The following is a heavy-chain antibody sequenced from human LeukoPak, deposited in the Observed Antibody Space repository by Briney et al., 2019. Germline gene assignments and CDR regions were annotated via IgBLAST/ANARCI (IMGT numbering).Heavy chain of an antibody. D-gene: IGHD3-22*01. V-gene: IGHV1-18*01. Sequence: GASVKVSCKASGYTFTSYGISWVRQAPGQGLEWMGWISAYNGNTNYAQKLQGRVTMTTDTSTSTAYMELRSLRFDDTAVYYCARTPYYYDSSGYSQEFDYWGQGTLVTVSS. CDR3: ARTPYYYDSSGYSQEFDY. CDR2: ISAYNGNT. CDR1: GYTFTSYG. J-gene: IGHJ4*02.